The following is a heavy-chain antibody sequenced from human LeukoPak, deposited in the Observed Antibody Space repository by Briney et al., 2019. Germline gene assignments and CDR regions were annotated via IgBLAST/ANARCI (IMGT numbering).Heavy chain of an antibody. CDR3: ARGRSSSATKRPHYFDY. Sequence: SETLSLTCAVYGGSFSGYYWSWIRQPPGKGLEWIGEINHSGGTNYNPSLKSRVTISVDTSKNQFSLKLSSVTAADTAVYYCARGRSSSATKRPHYFDYWGQGTLVTVSS. V-gene: IGHV4-34*01. D-gene: IGHD6-13*01. J-gene: IGHJ4*02. CDR2: INHSGGT. CDR1: GGSFSGYY.